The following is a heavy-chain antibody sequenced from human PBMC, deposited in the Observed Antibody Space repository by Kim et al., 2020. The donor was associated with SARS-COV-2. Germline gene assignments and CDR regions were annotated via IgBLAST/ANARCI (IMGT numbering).Heavy chain of an antibody. J-gene: IGHJ4*02. D-gene: IGHD5-12*01. V-gene: IGHV5-51*01. Sequence: GESLKISCKGSGYSFSTYWIGWVRQMPGKGLESMAIIYPGDSDTRYSPSFQGQVTITADKSITTAYLQRNSLKASNTAMYYCARQPRGYSGNDTSSDTYFDCWGKGTVVTVST. CDR3: ARQPRGYSGNDTSSDTYFDC. CDR1: GYSFSTYW. CDR2: IYPGDSDT.